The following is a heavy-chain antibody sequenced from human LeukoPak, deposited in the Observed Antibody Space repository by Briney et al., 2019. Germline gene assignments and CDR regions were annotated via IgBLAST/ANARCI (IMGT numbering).Heavy chain of an antibody. V-gene: IGHV4-59*01. CDR2: IHFSGST. CDR3: ARIFRGAYFDY. CDR1: GGSISSYY. D-gene: IGHD3-10*01. J-gene: IGHJ4*02. Sequence: SETLSLTRTVSGGSISSYYWSWIRQPPGKGLEWIGYIHFSGSTNYNPSLKSRVTVSDDKSKNQFSLKLSSVTAADTAVYYCARIFRGAYFDYWGQGTLVTVSS.